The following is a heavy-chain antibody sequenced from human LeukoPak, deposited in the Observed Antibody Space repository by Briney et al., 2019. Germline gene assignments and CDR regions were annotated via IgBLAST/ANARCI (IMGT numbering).Heavy chain of an antibody. J-gene: IGHJ4*02. D-gene: IGHD3-9*01. CDR2: IYYSGST. CDR3: ARGPLTGYATPRFDY. V-gene: IGHV4-31*03. CDR1: GGSISSGGYY. Sequence: SETLSLTCTVSGGSISSGGYYWSWIRQHPGKGLEWIGYIYYSGSTYYNPSLKSRVTISVDTSKNQFSLKLSSVTAADTAVYYCARGPLTGYATPRFDYWGQGTLVTVSS.